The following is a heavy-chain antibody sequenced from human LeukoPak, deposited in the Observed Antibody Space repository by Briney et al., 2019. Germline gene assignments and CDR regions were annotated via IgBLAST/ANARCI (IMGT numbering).Heavy chain of an antibody. CDR3: ARGVRIAVAGYIDY. Sequence: PGRSLRLSCAASGFTFSSYAMHWVRQAPGKGLEWVAVISYDGNNKNYADSVKGRFTISRDNSKNTLYLQMNSLRAEDTTVYYCARGVRIAVAGYIDYWGQGTLVTVSS. CDR1: GFTFSSYA. V-gene: IGHV3-30*04. CDR2: ISYDGNNK. J-gene: IGHJ4*02. D-gene: IGHD6-19*01.